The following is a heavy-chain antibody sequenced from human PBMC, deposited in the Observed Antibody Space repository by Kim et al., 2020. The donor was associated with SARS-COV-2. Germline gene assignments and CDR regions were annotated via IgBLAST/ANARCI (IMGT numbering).Heavy chain of an antibody. CDR1: GYTFTSYY. CDR2: INPSGGST. CDR3: ARDLTGSSGWYWAFDI. J-gene: IGHJ3*02. V-gene: IGHV1-46*01. D-gene: IGHD6-19*01. Sequence: ASVKVSCKASGYTFTSYYMHWVRQAPGQGLEWMGIINPSGGSTSYAQKFQGRVTMTRDTSTSTVYMELSSLRSEDTAVYYCARDLTGSSGWYWAFDIWGQGTMVTVSS.